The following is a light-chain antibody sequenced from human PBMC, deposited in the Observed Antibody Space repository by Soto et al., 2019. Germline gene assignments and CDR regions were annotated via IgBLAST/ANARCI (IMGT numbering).Light chain of an antibody. CDR3: QKYNTYGLK. CDR1: QSVGNS. CDR2: DAS. V-gene: IGKV1-5*01. J-gene: IGKJ4*02. Sequence: DIQKTPSPSTLSASVGDRVTLTFRASQSVGNSLAWYQQRPGKAPKLLIFDASTLESGVPSKFSGSGSDTEFTFTISSLQPDDSATYYCQKYNTYGLKCGGGTKVDIK.